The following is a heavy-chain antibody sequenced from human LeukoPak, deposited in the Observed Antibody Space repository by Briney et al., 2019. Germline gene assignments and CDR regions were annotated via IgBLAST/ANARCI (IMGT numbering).Heavy chain of an antibody. CDR2: INHSGSS. CDR3: ARGFDSSGYYDY. J-gene: IGHJ4*02. V-gene: IGHV4-34*01. Sequence: SETLSLTCAVYGGSFSGYYWSWIRQPPGKGLEWIGEINHSGSSNYNPSLKSRVTISVDTSKNQFSLKLSSVTAADTAVYYCARGFDSSGYYDYWGQGTLVTVSS. CDR1: GGSFSGYY. D-gene: IGHD3-22*01.